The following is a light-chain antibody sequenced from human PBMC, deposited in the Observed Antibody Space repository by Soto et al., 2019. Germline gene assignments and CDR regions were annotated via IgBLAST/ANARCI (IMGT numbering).Light chain of an antibody. CDR3: QHYNNLPPT. V-gene: IGKV1-33*01. CDR1: QDISNS. Sequence: DIKMTQSPSSLSASVGDRVTISCQASQDISNSLIWYQQKPGKAPELLIYDAYNLETGVPSMFSGSGTGTDFTLTISSLQPEDIATYYCQHYNNLPPTFGPGTNVDIK. CDR2: DAY. J-gene: IGKJ3*01.